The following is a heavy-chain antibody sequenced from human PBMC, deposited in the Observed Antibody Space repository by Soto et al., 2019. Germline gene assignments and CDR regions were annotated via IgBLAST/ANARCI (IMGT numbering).Heavy chain of an antibody. V-gene: IGHV5-51*01. CDR2: IYPGDTDT. Sequence: PGESLKFSCKGSGYSFTNYWIGGVRQMPGKGLEWMGIIYPGDTDTRYSQSLHGQVTISADKSISTAYLQWSSLKASDTAMYYCARFTYYCDSSGYPWGMGFWGQGTTVPVSS. CDR3: ARFTYYCDSSGYPWGMGF. J-gene: IGHJ6*02. D-gene: IGHD3-22*01. CDR1: GYSFTNYW.